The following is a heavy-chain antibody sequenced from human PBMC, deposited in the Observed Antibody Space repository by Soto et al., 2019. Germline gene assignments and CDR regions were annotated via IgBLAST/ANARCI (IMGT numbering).Heavy chain of an antibody. D-gene: IGHD3-22*01. Sequence: QVQLVQSGAEVKKPGSSVKVSCKASGGIFSSYVISWVRHAPGQGLEWMGGIIPLFGAANYASKFQGSVTIIADASTNKDYMELSRLRSEDTAVYYCARGEPRYDGGGYYYGADSWGQGPLVTVSS. CDR3: ARGEPRYDGGGYYYGADS. J-gene: IGHJ5*01. CDR2: IIPLFGAA. V-gene: IGHV1-69*01. CDR1: GGIFSSYV.